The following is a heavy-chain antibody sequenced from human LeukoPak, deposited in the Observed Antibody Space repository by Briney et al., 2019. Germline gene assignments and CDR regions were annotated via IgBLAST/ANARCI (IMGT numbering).Heavy chain of an antibody. D-gene: IGHD2-2*01. Sequence: SETLSLTCAVYGGSFSGYYWSWIRQPPGKGLEWIGEINRSGSTNYNPSLKSRVTISVDTSKNQFSLKLSSVTAADTAVYYCARKGFDIVVVPAATTQLSGLYGFDYWGQGTLVTVSS. V-gene: IGHV4-34*01. CDR3: ARKGFDIVVVPAATTQLSGLYGFDY. J-gene: IGHJ4*02. CDR2: INRSGST. CDR1: GGSFSGYY.